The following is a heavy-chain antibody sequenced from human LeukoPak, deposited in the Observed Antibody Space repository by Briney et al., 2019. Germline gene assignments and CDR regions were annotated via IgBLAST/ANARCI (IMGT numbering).Heavy chain of an antibody. CDR2: ISDSGSGGNT. CDR1: GFTFSSYA. Sequence: GGSLRLSCAASGFTFSSYAMSWVRQAPGKGLEWVSTISDSGSGGNTYYADSVKGRFTISRDNSKNTLYLQMNSLRAEDTAVYYCARDGKYSYGYNYWGQGTLVTVSS. J-gene: IGHJ4*02. D-gene: IGHD5-18*01. V-gene: IGHV3-23*01. CDR3: ARDGKYSYGYNY.